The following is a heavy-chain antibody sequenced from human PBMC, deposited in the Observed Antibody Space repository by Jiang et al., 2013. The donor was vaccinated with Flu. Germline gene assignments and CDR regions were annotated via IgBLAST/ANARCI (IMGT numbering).Heavy chain of an antibody. V-gene: IGHV1-69*04. CDR1: GGSFSSYV. CDR3: ARGGATSPLELGAPFDP. J-gene: IGHJ5*02. D-gene: IGHD1-7*01. Sequence: KPGSSVKVSCKASGGSFSSYVISWVRQAPGQGLEWMGGIIPILGIANYAQKFQGRVTITADKSTSTAYMELSSLRSEDTAVYYCARGGATSPLELGAPFDPWGQGTLVTVSS. CDR2: IIPILGIA.